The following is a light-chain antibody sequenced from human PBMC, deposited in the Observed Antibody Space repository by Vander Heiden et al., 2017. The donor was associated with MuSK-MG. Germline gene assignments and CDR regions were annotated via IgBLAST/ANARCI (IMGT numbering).Light chain of an antibody. CDR3: QQYGSSPSIT. CDR2: GAS. CDR1: QSVSSSY. J-gene: IGKJ5*01. V-gene: IGKV3-20*01. Sequence: EIVLTQSPGTLSLSPGERATLSCRASQSVSSSYLAWYQQKPGQAPRLLIYGASSRATGIPDRFSGSGYGTDFTLTISRLEPEDFAVYYCQQYGSSPSITFGQGTRLXIK.